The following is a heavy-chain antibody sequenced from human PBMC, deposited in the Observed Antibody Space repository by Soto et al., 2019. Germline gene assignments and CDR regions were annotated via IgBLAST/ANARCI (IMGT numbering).Heavy chain of an antibody. CDR3: ARDKGAHSSGYDY. CDR2: ISSSSSYI. Sequence: GGSLRLSCAASGFTFSSYSMNWVRQAPGKGLEWVSSISSSSSYIYYADSVKGRFTIYRDNAKNSLYLQMNSLRAEDTAVYYCARDKGAHSSGYDYWGQGTLVTVSS. V-gene: IGHV3-21*01. CDR1: GFTFSSYS. J-gene: IGHJ4*02. D-gene: IGHD6-19*01.